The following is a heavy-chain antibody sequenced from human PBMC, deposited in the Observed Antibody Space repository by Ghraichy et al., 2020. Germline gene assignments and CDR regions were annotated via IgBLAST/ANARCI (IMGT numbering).Heavy chain of an antibody. CDR1: GDSISYFSYF. CDR2: IHYSGST. CDR3: ARRGAHFFDF. D-gene: IGHD1-26*01. J-gene: IGHJ4*02. Sequence: SETLSLTCTVSGDSISYFSYFWGWIRQPPGKGLEWIGYIHYSGSTYYNPSLKSRATISVDTSNNQFSLDLSSPDAADTSIYYCARRGAHFFDFWGQGKLVTVSS. V-gene: IGHV4-39*01.